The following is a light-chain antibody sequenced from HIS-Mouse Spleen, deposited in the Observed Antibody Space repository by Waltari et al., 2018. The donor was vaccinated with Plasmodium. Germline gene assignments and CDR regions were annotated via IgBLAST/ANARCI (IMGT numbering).Light chain of an antibody. CDR2: SNN. CDR3: AAWDDSLNGPV. CDR1: SSTLGSNT. J-gene: IGLJ2*01. Sequence: QSVLTQPPSASGTPGPRVTISCSGSSSTLGSNTVNWYQQLPGTAPKLLIYSNNQRPSGVPDRFSGSKSGTSASLAISGLQSEDEADYYCAAWDDSLNGPVFGGGTKLTVL. V-gene: IGLV1-44*01.